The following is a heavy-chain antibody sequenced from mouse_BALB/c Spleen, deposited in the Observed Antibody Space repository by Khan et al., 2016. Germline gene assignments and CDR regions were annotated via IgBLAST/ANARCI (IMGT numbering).Heavy chain of an antibody. Sequence: QVQLQQSGAELMKPGASVKISCKATGYTFSSYWIEWVKQRPGHGLEWIGEILPGSGSTNYNEKFKGKATFTAETSSHTAYMQLSSLTSEDSAVYYGATDGNYRYYAMAYWGQGTSVTVSS. CDR2: ILPGSGST. CDR3: ATDGNYRYYAMAY. J-gene: IGHJ4*01. CDR1: GYTFSSYW. V-gene: IGHV1-9*01. D-gene: IGHD2-1*01.